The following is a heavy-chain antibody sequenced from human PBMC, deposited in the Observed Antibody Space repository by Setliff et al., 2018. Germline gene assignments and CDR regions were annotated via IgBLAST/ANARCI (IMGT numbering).Heavy chain of an antibody. Sequence: SETLSLTCAVYGESFDNHYWTWIRQPPGERLEWIGEINHRGFTDYKPSLKSRVTISVDTSKNQFSLRLSSVTAADTAVYYCAICRYQVPYNYWGQGSLVTVSS. V-gene: IGHV4-34*01. CDR1: GESFDNHY. CDR2: INHRGFT. J-gene: IGHJ4*02. D-gene: IGHD2-2*01. CDR3: AICRYQVPYNY.